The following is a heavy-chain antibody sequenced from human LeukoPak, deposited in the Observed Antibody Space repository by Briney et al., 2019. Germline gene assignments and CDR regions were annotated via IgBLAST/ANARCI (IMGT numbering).Heavy chain of an antibody. CDR1: GGSISSYY. Sequence: SETLSLTCTVSGGSISSYYWSWIRQPPGKGLEWIGYIYYSGSTNYNPSLKSRVTMSVDTSKNQFSLKLSSVTAADTAVYYCARDLDYMDVWGKGTTVTVSS. J-gene: IGHJ6*03. CDR2: IYYSGST. CDR3: ARDLDYMDV. V-gene: IGHV4-59*12.